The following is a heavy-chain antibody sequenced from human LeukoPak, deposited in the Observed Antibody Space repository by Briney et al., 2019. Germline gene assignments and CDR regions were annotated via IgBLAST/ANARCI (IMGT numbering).Heavy chain of an antibody. CDR3: ARDLDFWAAYYFDY. CDR1: GFTFSSYS. Sequence: PGGSLRLSCAASGFTFSSYSMNWVRQAPGKGLEWVSYISSSSSTIYYADSVKGRFTISRDNAKNSLYLQMNSLRAEDTAVYYCARDLDFWAAYYFDYRGQGTLVTVSS. V-gene: IGHV3-48*01. CDR2: ISSSSSTI. J-gene: IGHJ4*02. D-gene: IGHD3-3*01.